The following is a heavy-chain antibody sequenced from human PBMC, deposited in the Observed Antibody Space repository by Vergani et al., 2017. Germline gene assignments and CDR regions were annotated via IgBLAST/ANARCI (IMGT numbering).Heavy chain of an antibody. J-gene: IGHJ2*01. Sequence: QVQLVESGGGEVQPGRSLRLSCSAAGFPFSDYGVHWVRQAPGKGLEWVSGIDRNYGVKNGNSFEGRFSISRDNAKKAVFLQMNNLRHEDTALYFCVKDNDYDADGPFDLWGRGTLVTVSS. CDR2: IDRNYGV. CDR3: VKDNDYDADGPFDL. D-gene: IGHD3-16*01. V-gene: IGHV3-30*18. CDR1: GFPFSDYG.